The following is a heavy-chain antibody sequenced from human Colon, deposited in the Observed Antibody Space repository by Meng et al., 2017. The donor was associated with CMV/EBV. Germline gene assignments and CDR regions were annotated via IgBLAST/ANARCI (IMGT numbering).Heavy chain of an antibody. CDR3: ARRWAGDFDIKKGFDY. Sequence: GSLRLSCAVYGGSFSGYYWSWSRQPPGKGLEWIGEINHSGSTNYNPSLTSRVTISVDTSKTQFSLKLSSVTAADTAVYYCARRWAGDFDIKKGFDYWGQGTLVTVSS. V-gene: IGHV4-34*01. D-gene: IGHD3-9*01. J-gene: IGHJ4*02. CDR1: GGSFSGYY. CDR2: INHSGST.